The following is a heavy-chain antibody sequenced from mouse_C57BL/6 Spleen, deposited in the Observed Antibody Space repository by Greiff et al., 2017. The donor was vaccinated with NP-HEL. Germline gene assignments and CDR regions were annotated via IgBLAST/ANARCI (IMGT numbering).Heavy chain of an antibody. CDR1: GFTFSSYA. CDR3: TRDLYGYYVYYAMDY. Sequence: EVMLVESGEGLVKPGGSLKLSCAASGFTFSSYAMSWVRQTPEKRLEWVAYISSGGDYIYYADTVKGRFTISRDNARNTLYLQMSSLKSEDTAMYYCTRDLYGYYVYYAMDYWGQGTSVTVSS. D-gene: IGHD2-3*01. CDR2: ISSGGDYI. J-gene: IGHJ4*01. V-gene: IGHV5-9-1*02.